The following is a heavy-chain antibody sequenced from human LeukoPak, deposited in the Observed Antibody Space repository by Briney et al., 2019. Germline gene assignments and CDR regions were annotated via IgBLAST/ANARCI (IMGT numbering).Heavy chain of an antibody. D-gene: IGHD2-21*02. J-gene: IGHJ4*02. CDR1: GDSISSDY. V-gene: IGHV4-59*01. CDR2: SGST. CDR3: AIAGDTVYYFDY. Sequence: SETLSLACTVSGDSISSDYWSWIRQPPGKGLEWIGYSGSTNYNPSLKSRVTISVDTAKNQFSLKLTSVTTADTAVYFCAIAGDTVYYFDYWGQGTLVIVSA.